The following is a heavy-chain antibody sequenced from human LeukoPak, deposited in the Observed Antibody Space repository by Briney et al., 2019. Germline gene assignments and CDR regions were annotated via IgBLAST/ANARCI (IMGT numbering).Heavy chain of an antibody. CDR1: GFTFSSYE. V-gene: IGHV3-48*03. J-gene: IGHJ6*03. CDR2: ISSSGSTI. Sequence: PGGSLRLSCAASGFTFSSYEMNWVRQAPGKGLEWVSYISSSGSTIYYADSVKGRFTISRDNAKNSLYLQMNSLRAEDTAVYYCARDNVDVQGVYYMDVWGKGTTVTISS. CDR3: ARDNVDVQGVYYMDV. D-gene: IGHD5-12*01.